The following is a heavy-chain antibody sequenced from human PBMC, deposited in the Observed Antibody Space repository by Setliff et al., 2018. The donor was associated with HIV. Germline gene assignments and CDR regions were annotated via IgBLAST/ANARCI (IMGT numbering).Heavy chain of an antibody. Sequence: SETLSLTCTVSGGSISSSTYYWGWIRQPPGKGLEWIGSIYYSGNTYYNPSLKSRLSISADTSKNRFSLNLRSVTAADTALYYCARRTFGSGRFDPWGQGTPVTVSS. CDR1: GGSISSSTYY. CDR2: IYYSGNT. D-gene: IGHD6-19*01. J-gene: IGHJ5*02. CDR3: ARRTFGSGRFDP. V-gene: IGHV4-39*07.